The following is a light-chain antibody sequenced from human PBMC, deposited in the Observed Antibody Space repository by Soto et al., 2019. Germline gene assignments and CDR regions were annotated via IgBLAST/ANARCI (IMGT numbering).Light chain of an antibody. Sequence: EIVMTQSPATLSVSPGDRATLSCRASQSVSSNLAWYQQRPGQAPRLLIYGASTRATAIPARFSGSESGTEFTLTISSLQSEDLAVYYCQQYNNWPPITFGQGTRLEI. CDR2: GAS. CDR1: QSVSSN. J-gene: IGKJ5*01. CDR3: QQYNNWPPIT. V-gene: IGKV3-15*01.